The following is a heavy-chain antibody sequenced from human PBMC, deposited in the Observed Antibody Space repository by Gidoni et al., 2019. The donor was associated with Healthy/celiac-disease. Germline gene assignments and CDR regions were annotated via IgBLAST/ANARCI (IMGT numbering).Heavy chain of an antibody. J-gene: IGHJ4*02. CDR1: GYTFTSYY. CDR3: ARGTGPAAAGHELDFDY. Sequence: QVQLVQSGAEVKKPGASVKVSCKASGYTFTSYYMHWVRQAPGQGLEWMGIINPSGGSTSDAQKFQGRVTMTRDTSTSTVYMELSSLRSEDTAVYYCARGTGPAAAGHELDFDYWGQGTLVTVSS. V-gene: IGHV1-46*01. CDR2: INPSGGST. D-gene: IGHD6-13*01.